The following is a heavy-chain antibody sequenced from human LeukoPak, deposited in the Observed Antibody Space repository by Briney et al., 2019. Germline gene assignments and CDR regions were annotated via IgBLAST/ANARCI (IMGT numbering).Heavy chain of an antibody. CDR1: GFTFSSYG. V-gene: IGHV3-30*03. D-gene: IGHD1-26*01. CDR3: ARDLGSGSYSPDAFDI. J-gene: IGHJ3*02. CDR2: ISYDGSNK. Sequence: GGSLGLSCAASGFTFSSYGMHWVRQAPGKGLEWVAVISYDGSNKYYADSVKGRFTISRDNSKNTLYLQMNSLRAEDTAVYYCARDLGSGSYSPDAFDIWGQGTMVTVSS.